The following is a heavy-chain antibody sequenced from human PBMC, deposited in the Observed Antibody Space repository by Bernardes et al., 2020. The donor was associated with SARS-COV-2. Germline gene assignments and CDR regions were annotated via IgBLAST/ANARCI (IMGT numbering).Heavy chain of an antibody. J-gene: IGHJ4*02. D-gene: IGHD3-22*01. V-gene: IGHV3-7*01. CDR1: GFTFSRYW. CDR3: ARLRDERSGYRTFFDN. Sequence: GGSLRLSCAASGFTFSRYWMSWVRKAPGKGLEWVASIKEDGSEKYYVDSVKGRFTIFRDIAKNSLYLQMNTLRGEDTAVYYCARLRDERSGYRTFFDNWGQGNLVTVSS. CDR2: IKEDGSEK.